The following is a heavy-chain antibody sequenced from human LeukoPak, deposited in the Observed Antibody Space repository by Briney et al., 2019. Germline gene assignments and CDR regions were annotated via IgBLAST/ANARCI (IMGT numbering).Heavy chain of an antibody. V-gene: IGHV5-51*01. CDR2: INPGDSDT. D-gene: IGHD5-24*01. CDR3: ARHASRAAYNSPFDY. Sequence: GESLKISCKGSGCSFTNYWIGWVRQMPGKGLEWMGIINPGDSDTRYSPSFQGQVTISADKSINTAYLQWSSLKASDTAMYYCARHASRAAYNSPFDYWGQGTLVTVSS. J-gene: IGHJ4*02. CDR1: GCSFTNYW.